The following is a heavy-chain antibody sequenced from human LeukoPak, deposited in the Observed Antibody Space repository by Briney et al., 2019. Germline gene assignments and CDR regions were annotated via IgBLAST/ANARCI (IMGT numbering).Heavy chain of an antibody. Sequence: SETLSLTCTVSGGSISSYYWSWVRQPPGKELERIGYIYYSGSTNYNPSLKSRVTISVDTSKNQFSLKLSSVTAADTAVYYCARGLPQYYYYGMDVWGQGTTVTVSS. CDR1: GGSISSYY. CDR3: ARGLPQYYYYGMDV. CDR2: IYYSGST. J-gene: IGHJ6*02. V-gene: IGHV4-59*01. D-gene: IGHD5-18*01.